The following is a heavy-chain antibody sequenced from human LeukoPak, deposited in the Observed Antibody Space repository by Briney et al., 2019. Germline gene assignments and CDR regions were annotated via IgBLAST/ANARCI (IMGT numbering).Heavy chain of an antibody. CDR1: GFTFSSYA. V-gene: IGHV3-30*04. D-gene: IGHD1-26*01. Sequence: PGGSLRLSCAASGFTFSSYAMHWVRQAPGKGLEWVAVISYDGSNKYYADSVKGQFTISRDNSKNSLYLQMNSLRVEDTAAYYCARDPYSGSYGDSYYYYMDVWGKGTTVTTSS. J-gene: IGHJ6*03. CDR2: ISYDGSNK. CDR3: ARDPYSGSYGDSYYYYMDV.